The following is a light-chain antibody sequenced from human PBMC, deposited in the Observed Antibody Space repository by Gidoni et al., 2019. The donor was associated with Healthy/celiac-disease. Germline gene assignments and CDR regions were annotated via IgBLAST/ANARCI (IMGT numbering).Light chain of an antibody. CDR1: QSVSSSY. J-gene: IGKJ2*01. V-gene: IGKV3-20*01. Sequence: EIVLTQSPGTLSLSPGERATLSGRASQSVSSSYLAWYQQKPGQAPRRLIYGASSRATGIPDRFSGSGSGTDFTLTISRLEPEDFAVYYCQQYGSSPPYTFGQGTKLEIK. CDR3: QQYGSSPPYT. CDR2: GAS.